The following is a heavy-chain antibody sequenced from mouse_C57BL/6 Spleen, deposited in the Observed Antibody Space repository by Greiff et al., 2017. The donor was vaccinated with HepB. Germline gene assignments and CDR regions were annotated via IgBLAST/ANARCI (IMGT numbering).Heavy chain of an antibody. CDR2: INPGSGGT. Sequence: VQLQQSGAELVRPGTSVKVSCKASGYAFTNYLIEWVKQRPGQGLEWIGVINPGSGGTNYNEKFKGKATLTADKSSSTAYMQLSSLTSEDSAVDFCARSSYYYGSSHYYAMDYWGQGTSVTVSS. CDR3: ARSSYYYGSSHYYAMDY. V-gene: IGHV1-54*01. CDR1: GYAFTNYL. D-gene: IGHD1-1*01. J-gene: IGHJ4*01.